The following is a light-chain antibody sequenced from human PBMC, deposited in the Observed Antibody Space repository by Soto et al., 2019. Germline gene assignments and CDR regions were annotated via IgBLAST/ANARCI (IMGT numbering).Light chain of an antibody. CDR3: QQYNNWPRT. V-gene: IGKV3-15*01. Sequence: EIVMTQSPATLSVSPGERATLSCRASQSVSSNLAWYQQKPGQAPRLLIYGASTRATGIPARFSGSGSGTEFNITISSLQSEDFAVYYCQQYNNWPRTFGQGTKVDIK. J-gene: IGKJ1*01. CDR2: GAS. CDR1: QSVSSN.